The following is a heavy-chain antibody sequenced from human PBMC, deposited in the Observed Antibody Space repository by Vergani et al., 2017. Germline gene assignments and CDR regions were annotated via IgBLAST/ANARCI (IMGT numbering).Heavy chain of an antibody. CDR3: ARHLVGATGFDY. D-gene: IGHD1-26*01. Sequence: QVQLVQSGAEVKKPGSSVKVSYKPSGGTFSSYTISWVRQAPGQGLEWMGRIIPILGIANYAQKFQGRVTITADKSTSTAYMELSSLRSEDTAVYYCARHLVGATGFDYWGQGTLVTVSS. V-gene: IGHV1-69*02. CDR1: GGTFSSYT. CDR2: IIPILGIA. J-gene: IGHJ4*02.